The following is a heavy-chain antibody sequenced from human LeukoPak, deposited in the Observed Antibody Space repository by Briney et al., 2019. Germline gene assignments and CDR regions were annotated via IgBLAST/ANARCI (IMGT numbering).Heavy chain of an antibody. J-gene: IGHJ5*02. CDR2: INPNSGGT. CDR1: GYTFTGYY. D-gene: IGHD1-1*01. Sequence: ASVKVSCKASGYTFTGYYMHWVRQAPGQGLEWMGWINPNSGGTNYAQKFQGWVTMTRDASISTAYMELSRLKSDDTAVYYYARGQYNWNDDGYNWFDPWGQGTLVTVSS. CDR3: ARGQYNWNDDGYNWFDP. V-gene: IGHV1-2*04.